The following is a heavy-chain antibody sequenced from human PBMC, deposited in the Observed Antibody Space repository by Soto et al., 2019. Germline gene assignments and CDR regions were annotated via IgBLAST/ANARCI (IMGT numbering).Heavy chain of an antibody. CDR2: IIPMFGTA. Sequence: QVQLVQSGAEVKKPGSSVKVSCKASGDTFSSYAINWVRQAPGQGLELMGGIIPMFGTANYAQKFKGRVTIPAGESTSTVYMELSSLRSEDTAVYYCARVGPAHYYDSSGYYSPLDYWGQGTLVTVSS. CDR3: ARVGPAHYYDSSGYYSPLDY. J-gene: IGHJ4*02. CDR1: GDTFSSYA. D-gene: IGHD3-22*01. V-gene: IGHV1-69*01.